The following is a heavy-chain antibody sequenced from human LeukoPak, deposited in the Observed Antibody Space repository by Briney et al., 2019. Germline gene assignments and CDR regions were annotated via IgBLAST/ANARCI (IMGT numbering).Heavy chain of an antibody. CDR2: ISGSGGST. V-gene: IGHV3-23*01. Sequence: PGGSLRLSCAASGFTFSSYAMSWVRQAPGKGLEWVSAISGSGGSTYYADSVKGRFTISRDNSKHTLYLQMNSLRAEDTAVYYCAKDRYRSRDYFDYWGQETLVTASS. CDR1: GFTFSSYA. D-gene: IGHD1-1*01. CDR3: AKDRYRSRDYFDY. J-gene: IGHJ4*02.